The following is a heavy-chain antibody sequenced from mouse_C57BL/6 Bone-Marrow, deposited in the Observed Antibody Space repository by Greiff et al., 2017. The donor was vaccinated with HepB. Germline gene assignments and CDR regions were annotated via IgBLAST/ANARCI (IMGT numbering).Heavy chain of an antibody. V-gene: IGHV1-50*01. CDR2: IDPSDSYI. Sequence: QVQLQQPGAEFVKPGASVKLSCKASGYTFTSYWMQWVKQRPGQGLEWIGEIDPSDSYINYNQKFKGKATLTVDTSSSTAYMQLSSLTSEDSAVYYCARSGAYWGQGTLVTVSA. D-gene: IGHD3-1*01. CDR3: ARSGAY. CDR1: GYTFTSYW. J-gene: IGHJ3*01.